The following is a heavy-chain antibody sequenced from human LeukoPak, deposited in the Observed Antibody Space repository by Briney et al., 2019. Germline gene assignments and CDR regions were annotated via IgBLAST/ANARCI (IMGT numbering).Heavy chain of an antibody. CDR1: GGSISSGSYY. CDR3: ARASVGGYCSSTSCHMGYYYYMDV. J-gene: IGHJ6*03. CDR2: IYTSGST. V-gene: IGHV4-61*02. Sequence: SQTLSLTCTVSGGSISSGSYYWSWIRQPAGKGLEWIGRIYTSGSTNYNPSLKSRVTISVDTSKNQFSLKLSSVTAADTAVYYCARASVGGYCSSTSCHMGYYYYMDVWGKGTTVTVSS. D-gene: IGHD2-2*01.